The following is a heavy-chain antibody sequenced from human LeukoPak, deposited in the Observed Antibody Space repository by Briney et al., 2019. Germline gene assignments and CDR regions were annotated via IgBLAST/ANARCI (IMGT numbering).Heavy chain of an antibody. V-gene: IGHV3-66*02. CDR1: GFTVSSNY. Sequence: PGGSLRLSCAASGFTVSSNYMSWVRQAPGKGLEWVSVIYSGGSTYYADSVKGRFAISRDNSKNTLYLQMNSLRAEDTVVYYCAGDYDFWSGLDGWGQGTLVTVSS. CDR3: AGDYDFWSGLDG. D-gene: IGHD3-3*01. CDR2: IYSGGST. J-gene: IGHJ4*02.